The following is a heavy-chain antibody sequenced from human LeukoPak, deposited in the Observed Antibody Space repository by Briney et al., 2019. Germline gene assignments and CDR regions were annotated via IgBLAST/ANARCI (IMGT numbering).Heavy chain of an antibody. V-gene: IGHV5-51*01. J-gene: IGHJ4*02. CDR3: ALGMYSSGWRFDY. D-gene: IGHD6-19*01. Sequence: GEPMKISCQGSGYSFTTYWIGWVRHMPRKGLEWMGIIYPGDSDTRYSPPFQGQVTISADKSITTAYLQWSSLRASDTAMYYCALGMYSSGWRFDYWGQGTLVTVSP. CDR1: GYSFTTYW. CDR2: IYPGDSDT.